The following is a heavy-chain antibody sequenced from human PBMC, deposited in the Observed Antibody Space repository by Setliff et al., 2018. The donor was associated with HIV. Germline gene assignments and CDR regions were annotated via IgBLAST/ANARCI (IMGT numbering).Heavy chain of an antibody. CDR3: ARGPTTVTNYYYYYMDV. CDR2: ISSSSYYI. Sequence: NPGGSLRLSCAASGFTFSSYEMNWVRQAPGKGLEWVSSISSSSYYIYYADSVKGRFTISRDSAKNSLFLQMNSLSAEDTAVYYCARGPTTVTNYYYYYMDVWGKGTTVTVSS. D-gene: IGHD4-17*01. CDR1: GFTFSSYE. V-gene: IGHV3-21*01. J-gene: IGHJ6*03.